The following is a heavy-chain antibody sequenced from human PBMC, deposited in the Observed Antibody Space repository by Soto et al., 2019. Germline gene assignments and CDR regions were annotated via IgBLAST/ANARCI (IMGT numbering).Heavy chain of an antibody. V-gene: IGHV4-59*08. CDR3: ARHHRYCSGGSCYRFGD. CDR2: IYDSEGN. Sequence: SETLSLTCTVSGASISSNYWSWIRQPPGKGLEWIGYIYDSEGNNYNPSLRSRVTISGDTSKNQFSLKLRSVTAADTAVYYCARHHRYCSGGSCYRFGDWGQGTLVTVSS. D-gene: IGHD2-15*01. CDR1: GASISSNY. J-gene: IGHJ4*02.